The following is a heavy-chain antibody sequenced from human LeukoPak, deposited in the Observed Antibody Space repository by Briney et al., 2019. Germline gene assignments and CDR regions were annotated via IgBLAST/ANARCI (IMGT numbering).Heavy chain of an antibody. J-gene: IGHJ4*02. Sequence: GRSLRLSCAASGFTFYDYAIHSVRQAPGKGLEWVSGITWNSVTIAYGDSVKGRFTISRDNAKNSLYLQMNSLRAEDAALYYCAKGRGDSRWYSLDCWGQGTLVTVSS. CDR3: AKGRGDSRWYSLDC. D-gene: IGHD6-13*01. CDR2: ITWNSVTI. CDR1: GFTFYDYA. V-gene: IGHV3-9*01.